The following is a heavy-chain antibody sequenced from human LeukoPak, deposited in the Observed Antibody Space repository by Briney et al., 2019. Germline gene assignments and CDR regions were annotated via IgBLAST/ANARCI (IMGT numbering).Heavy chain of an antibody. CDR2: IYSGGST. CDR1: GFTVSSNY. D-gene: IGHD4-17*01. Sequence: GGSLRLSCAASGFTVSSNYMSWVRQAPGKGLEWVSVIYSGGSTYYADSVKGRFTISRDNSKNTLYLQMNSLRAEDTAAYYCARVVDGYGMDVWGKGTTVTVSS. J-gene: IGHJ6*04. CDR3: ARVVDGYGMDV. V-gene: IGHV3-53*01.